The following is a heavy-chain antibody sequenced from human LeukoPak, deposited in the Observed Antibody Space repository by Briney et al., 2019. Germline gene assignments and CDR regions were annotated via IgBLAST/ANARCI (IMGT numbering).Heavy chain of an antibody. CDR1: GFTFDDDA. J-gene: IGHJ4*02. CDR2: ISWNSGSI. Sequence: GRSLRLSCAASGFTFDDDAMHWVRQAPGKGLEWVSGISWNSGSIGYADSVKGRFTISRDNAKNSLYLQMNSLRAEDTALYYCAKDRVAVAEGYFDYWGQGTLVTVSS. D-gene: IGHD6-19*01. V-gene: IGHV3-9*01. CDR3: AKDRVAVAEGYFDY.